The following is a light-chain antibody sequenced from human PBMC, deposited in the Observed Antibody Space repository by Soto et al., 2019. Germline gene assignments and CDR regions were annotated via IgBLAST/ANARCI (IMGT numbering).Light chain of an antibody. CDR2: EVS. V-gene: IGLV2-14*01. CDR3: SSHTSTNTRV. Sequence: QSVLTQPASVSGSPGQSITISRTGTSSDVGGYNYVSWYQQHPGKVPKLMIYEVSNRPSGVSYRFSGSKSGNTASLTISGLQAEDVADYYCSSHTSTNTRVFGTGTKVTVL. CDR1: SSDVGGYNY. J-gene: IGLJ1*01.